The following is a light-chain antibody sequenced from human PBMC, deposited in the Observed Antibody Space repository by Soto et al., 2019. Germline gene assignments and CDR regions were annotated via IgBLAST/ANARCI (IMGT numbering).Light chain of an antibody. V-gene: IGKV3-15*01. CDR1: QSVRGY. CDR2: GES. CDR3: QQYGSSNT. Sequence: EIVLTQSPATLSVSPGERATLSCGASQSVRGYLAWYQQKPGQAPRLLIHGESTRAPGIPARFSGSGSGTDFTLTISSLQSEDFAVYFCQQYGSSNTFGQGTKVDIK. J-gene: IGKJ2*01.